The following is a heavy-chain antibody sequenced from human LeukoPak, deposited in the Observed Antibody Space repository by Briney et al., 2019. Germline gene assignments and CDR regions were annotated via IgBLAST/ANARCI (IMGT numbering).Heavy chain of an antibody. V-gene: IGHV3-23*01. CDR1: GFTFSSYV. CDR3: AKDHSSSP. CDR2: ISGSGGST. D-gene: IGHD6-13*01. Sequence: GGSLRLSCAASGFTFSSYVMSWVRQAPGKGLECVSAISGSGGSTYFADSVKGRFTISRDNSKNTLYLQMNTLRAEDTAVYYCAKDHSSSPWGQGTMVTVSS. J-gene: IGHJ3*01.